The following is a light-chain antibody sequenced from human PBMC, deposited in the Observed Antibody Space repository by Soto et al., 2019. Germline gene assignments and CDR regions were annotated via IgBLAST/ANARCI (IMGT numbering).Light chain of an antibody. V-gene: IGKV3-20*01. J-gene: IGKJ2*01. CDR2: GAS. Sequence: EIVLTQSPGTLSLSPGERATLSCRASQSVSSSYLAWYQQTPGQAPRLLIYGASSRATGIPDRFSGSGSGTDFTLTISRLEPEDFAVYYCHLYGSSPPRTFGQGTELE. CDR1: QSVSSSY. CDR3: HLYGSSPPRT.